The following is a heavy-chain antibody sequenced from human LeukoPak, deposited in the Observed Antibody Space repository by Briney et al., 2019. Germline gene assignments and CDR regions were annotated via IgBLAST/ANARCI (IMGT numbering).Heavy chain of an antibody. D-gene: IGHD2-21*02. V-gene: IGHV5-51*01. CDR2: IYPGDSDT. J-gene: IGHJ4*02. CDR1: GYSFTAYW. CDR3: ARSWVTGYGTVLDY. Sequence: GESLKISCQGSGYSFTAYWIGWVRQMPGKGLEWVGIIYPGDSDTRYSPSFQGQVTISAAKSISTAYLQWSTLKASDTAMYYCARSWVTGYGTVLDYWGQGTLVTVPS.